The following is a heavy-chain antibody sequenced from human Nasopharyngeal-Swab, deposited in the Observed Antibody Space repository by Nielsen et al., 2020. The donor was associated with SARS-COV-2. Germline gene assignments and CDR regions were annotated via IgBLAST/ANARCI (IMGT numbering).Heavy chain of an antibody. V-gene: IGHV4-61*02. CDR3: AREGTNSFDYYYGMDV. D-gene: IGHD1-1*01. Sequence: SETLSLTCTVSGGSISSGSYYWSWIRQPAGKGLEWIGRIHTSGINNYSPSLKSRATISIDTSKNLLSLKLTSVTAADTAVYYCAREGTNSFDYYYGMDVWGQGTTVTVSS. J-gene: IGHJ6*02. CDR2: IHTSGIN. CDR1: GGSISSGSYY.